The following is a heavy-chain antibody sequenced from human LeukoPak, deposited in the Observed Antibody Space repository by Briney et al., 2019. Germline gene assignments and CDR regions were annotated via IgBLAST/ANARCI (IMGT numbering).Heavy chain of an antibody. V-gene: IGHV3-74*01. J-gene: IGHJ4*02. D-gene: IGHD2-2*01. CDR3: ARARMCSPTCYYLDF. CDR2: VNIDGNST. CDR1: GFTFSSYW. Sequence: GGSLRLSCAASGFTFSSYWMLWVRQAPGKGLVWVSCVNIDGNSTDYADCVKVRFTISRDNAKNTLDLQMNSLRAEDTAADYGARARMCSPTCYYLDFWGQGTLVTVSS.